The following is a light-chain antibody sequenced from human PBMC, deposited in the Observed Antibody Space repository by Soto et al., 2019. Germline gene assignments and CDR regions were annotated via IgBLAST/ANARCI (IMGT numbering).Light chain of an antibody. J-gene: IGKJ1*01. Sequence: DVQMTHSPSTLSASVGDKVTITCRASQSLPSTWLAWFQQRPGKAPNVLIYKGSALASGVSSRFSGSGSGTEFTLTISSLQPDDFATYFCQQYAAQSPWTFGQGTRV. CDR1: QSLPSTW. CDR3: QQYAAQSPWT. CDR2: KGS. V-gene: IGKV1-5*03.